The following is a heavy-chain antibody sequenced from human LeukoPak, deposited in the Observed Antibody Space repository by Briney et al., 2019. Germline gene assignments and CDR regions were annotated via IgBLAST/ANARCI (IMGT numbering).Heavy chain of an antibody. V-gene: IGHV3-49*03. D-gene: IGHD6-6*01. J-gene: IGHJ4*02. CDR2: IRSKADGGTT. CDR1: GFTFRDYN. Sequence: GRSLGVSCTASGFTFRDYNINWFRQAPGRGLEWVGFIRSKADGGTTEYAASVKGRFTISRDDSKNVAYLQINNLRAEDTALYYCARDDRPSGHDFDYWGQGTLVTVSS. CDR3: ARDDRPSGHDFDY.